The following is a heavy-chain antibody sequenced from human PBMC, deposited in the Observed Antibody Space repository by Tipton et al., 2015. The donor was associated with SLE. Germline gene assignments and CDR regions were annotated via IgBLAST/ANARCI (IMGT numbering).Heavy chain of an antibody. CDR2: ISSSSSYT. CDR3: ARDQDDFWSGAAWDY. J-gene: IGHJ4*02. D-gene: IGHD3-3*01. CDR1: GFTFSDYY. Sequence: SLRLSCAASGFTFSDYYMSWIRQAPGKGLEWVSYISSSSSYTNYADSVKGRFTISRDNAKNSLYLQMNSLRAEDTAVYYCARDQDDFWSGAAWDYWGQGTLVTVSS. V-gene: IGHV3-11*06.